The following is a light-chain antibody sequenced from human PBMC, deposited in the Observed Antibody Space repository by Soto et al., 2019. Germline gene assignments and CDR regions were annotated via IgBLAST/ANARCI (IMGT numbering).Light chain of an antibody. CDR1: SSNIGAGYD. CDR2: GNS. V-gene: IGLV1-40*01. CDR3: QSYDSSLSVYV. J-gene: IGLJ1*01. Sequence: QAVLTQPPSVSGAPGQRVTLSCTGSSSNIGAGYDVHWYQQLPGTAPKLLIYGNSNRPSGVPDRFSGSKSGTSASLAITGLQAEDEADYYCQSYDSSLSVYVFGTGTKLIVL.